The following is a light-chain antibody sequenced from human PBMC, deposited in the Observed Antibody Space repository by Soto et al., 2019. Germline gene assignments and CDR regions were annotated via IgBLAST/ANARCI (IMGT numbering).Light chain of an antibody. J-gene: IGKJ5*01. CDR1: QSVSSY. Sequence: IQMTQTPSSLSASVGDRVTITCRASQSVSSYLNWSQQKPGKAPKLLIYAASTLKSGVPSRFSGSGSGTEFTLTITSLQPEDFATYYCQQLNSFPITFGQGTRLEIK. V-gene: IGKV1-9*01. CDR3: QQLNSFPIT. CDR2: AAS.